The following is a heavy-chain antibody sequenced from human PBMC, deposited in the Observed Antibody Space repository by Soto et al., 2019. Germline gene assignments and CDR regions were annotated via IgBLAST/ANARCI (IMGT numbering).Heavy chain of an antibody. CDR3: ARSPAYTPIGLDY. J-gene: IGHJ4*02. D-gene: IGHD1-20*01. V-gene: IGHV1-2*02. Sequence: GASVKVSCKASGYTFTGYYMHWVRQAPGQGLEWMGWINPNSGGTNYAQKFQGRVTMTRDTSISTAYMELSRLRSDDTAVYYCARSPAYTPIGLDYWGQGTLVTVS. CDR2: INPNSGGT. CDR1: GYTFTGYY.